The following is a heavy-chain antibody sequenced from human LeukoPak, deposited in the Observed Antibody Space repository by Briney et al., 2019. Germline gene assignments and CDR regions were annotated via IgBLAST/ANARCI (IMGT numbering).Heavy chain of an antibody. D-gene: IGHD4-11*01. CDR1: GGTFSSYA. V-gene: IGHV1-69*05. J-gene: IGHJ4*02. Sequence: SVKVSCKASGGTFSSYAISWVRQAPGQGLEWMGGIIPIFGTANYAQKFQGRVTMTRDTSISTAYMELSRLRSDDTAVYYCARGPTSSKEVDYWGQGTLVTVSS. CDR3: ARGPTSSKEVDY. CDR2: IIPIFGTA.